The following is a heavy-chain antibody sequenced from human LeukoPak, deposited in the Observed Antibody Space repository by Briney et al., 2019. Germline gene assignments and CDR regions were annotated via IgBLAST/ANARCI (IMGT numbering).Heavy chain of an antibody. D-gene: IGHD5-18*01. CDR1: GGSISSYY. V-gene: IGHV4-59*01. CDR3: AKTTEGGYTYGYFYYYYMDV. Sequence: SETLSLTCTVSGGSISSYYWSWIRQPPGKGLEWIGYIYYSGSTNYNPSLKSRVTISVDTSRNQFSLKLTSVTAADTPVYYCAKTTEGGYTYGYFYYYYMDVWGKGTTVTISS. J-gene: IGHJ6*03. CDR2: IYYSGST.